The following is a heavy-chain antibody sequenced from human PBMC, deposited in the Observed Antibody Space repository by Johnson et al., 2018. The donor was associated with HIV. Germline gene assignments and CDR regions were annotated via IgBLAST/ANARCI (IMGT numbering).Heavy chain of an antibody. Sequence: QVQLVESGGGVVQPGRSLRLSCAASGFSFSSYGMAWVRQAPGKGLEWVTVISFAGVKKYYADSGKGRFTIPRDNSKGTLYLQMNSLRSEDTAVYYCARDNDYGDYSPTDAFDIWGQGTMVTVSS. CDR2: ISFAGVKK. CDR1: GFSFSSYG. CDR3: ARDNDYGDYSPTDAFDI. D-gene: IGHD4-17*01. J-gene: IGHJ3*02. V-gene: IGHV3-30*03.